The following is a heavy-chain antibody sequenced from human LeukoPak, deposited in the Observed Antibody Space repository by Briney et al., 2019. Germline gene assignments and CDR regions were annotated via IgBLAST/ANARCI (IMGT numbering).Heavy chain of an antibody. Sequence: ESGPTLVNPTQTLTLTCTFSGFSLSTSGVGVGWIRQPPGKALEWLALIYWNDDKRYSPSLKSRLTITKDTSKNQVVLTMTNMDPVDTATYYCAHSLTHRITMIVVGGFDYWGQGTLVTVSS. CDR2: IYWNDDK. V-gene: IGHV2-5*01. D-gene: IGHD3-22*01. CDR3: AHSLTHRITMIVVGGFDY. J-gene: IGHJ4*02. CDR1: GFSLSTSGVG.